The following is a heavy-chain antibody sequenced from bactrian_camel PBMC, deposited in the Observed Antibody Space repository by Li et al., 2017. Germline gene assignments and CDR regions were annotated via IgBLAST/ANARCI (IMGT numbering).Heavy chain of an antibody. CDR3: AEGRGSRGEHCYSLNY. CDR2: IDDHGRT. Sequence: HVQLVESGGGSVEAGGSLRLSCTVSGFTTDNFEMGWYRQAPGKEREGIAFIDDHGRTDYADSVKGRFTISRDSAKNTVYLQMNNLQPEDTATYYCAEGRGSRGEHCYSLNYWGQGTQVTVS. D-gene: IGHD6*01. J-gene: IGHJ4*01. V-gene: IGHV3S60*01. CDR1: GFTTDNFE.